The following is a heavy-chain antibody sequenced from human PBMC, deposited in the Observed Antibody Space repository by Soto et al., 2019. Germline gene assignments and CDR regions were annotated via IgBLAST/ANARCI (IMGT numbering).Heavy chain of an antibody. CDR2: VYFSGST. CDR3: ARIPVDTYMIYWSDP. CDR1: GDSVSSGDYY. Sequence: PSETLSLTCSVSGDSVSSGDYYWSWIRQPPGKGLEWIGHVYFSGSTNYIPSLKSRLTMSVDTAKNQFSLKLNSLTAADTAAYYCARIPVDTYMIYWSDPWGQGTQVTVSS. J-gene: IGHJ5*02. D-gene: IGHD3-16*01. V-gene: IGHV4-61*08.